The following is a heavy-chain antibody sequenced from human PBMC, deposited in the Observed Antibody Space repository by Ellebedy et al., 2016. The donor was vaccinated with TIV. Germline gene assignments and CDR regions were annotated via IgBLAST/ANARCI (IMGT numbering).Heavy chain of an antibody. V-gene: IGHV3-48*04. CDR3: AREGWGETVRGY. J-gene: IGHJ4*02. D-gene: IGHD3-10*01. CDR2: ISASGATI. CDR1: GLTLSTSS. Sequence: PGGSLRLSCAASGLTLSTSSMNWVRQSPGKGLEWLSYISASGATIYYADAVKGRFTISRDNARDLLYLQMSSLRAEDTAIYYCAREGWGETVRGYWGRGTQVTVSS.